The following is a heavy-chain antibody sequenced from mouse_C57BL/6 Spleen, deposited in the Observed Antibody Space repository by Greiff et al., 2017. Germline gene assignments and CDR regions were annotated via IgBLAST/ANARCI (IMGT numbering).Heavy chain of an antibody. CDR1: GYAFSSYW. CDR2: IYPGDGDT. Sequence: QVQLQQSGAELVKPGASVKISCKASGYAFSSYWMNWVKQRPGKGLEWIGQIYPGDGDTNYNGKFKGTATLTADKSSSTAYMQLSSLTSEDSAVYFCAPTTVVAPYAYGGQRTLVTVSA. D-gene: IGHD1-1*01. CDR3: APTTVVAPYAY. J-gene: IGHJ3*01. V-gene: IGHV1-80*01.